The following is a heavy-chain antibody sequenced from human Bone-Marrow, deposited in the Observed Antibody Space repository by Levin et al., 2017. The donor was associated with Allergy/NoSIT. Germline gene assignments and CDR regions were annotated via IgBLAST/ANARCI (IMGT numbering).Heavy chain of an antibody. J-gene: IGHJ6*02. CDR3: ARYRLAYCSGDSCYSAYDYYGMDV. CDR1: GFTFSDYY. Sequence: TGGSLRLSCAASGFTFSDYYMIWTRQAPGKGLEWVSYISSSGTTIQYADSLKGRFTISRDNAKNSLYLQMNSLRAEDTAVYYCARYRLAYCSGDSCYSAYDYYGMDVWGQGTTVTVSS. V-gene: IGHV3-11*01. CDR2: ISSSGTTI. D-gene: IGHD2-15*01.